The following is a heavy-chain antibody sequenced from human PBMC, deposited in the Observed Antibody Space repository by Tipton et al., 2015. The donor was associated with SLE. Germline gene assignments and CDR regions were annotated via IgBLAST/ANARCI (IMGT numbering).Heavy chain of an antibody. V-gene: IGHV4-34*01. D-gene: IGHD4-23*01. CDR2: INHSGRT. CDR1: GGSFSGYY. J-gene: IGHJ2*01. Sequence: TLSLTCAVYGGSFSGYYWTWIRQPPGKGLEWIGEINHSGRTNYNPSLKSRVTISVDTSKNQFSLKLTTVTAADTAVYYCARGGGYSGWYFDLWGRGTLVTVSS. CDR3: ARGGGYSGWYFDL.